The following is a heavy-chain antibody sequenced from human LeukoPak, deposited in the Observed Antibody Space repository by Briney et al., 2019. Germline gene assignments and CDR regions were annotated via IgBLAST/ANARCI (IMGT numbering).Heavy chain of an antibody. J-gene: IGHJ3*02. V-gene: IGHV3-21*01. CDR1: GFTFSSYS. Sequence: GGSLRLSCAASGFTFSSYSMNWVRQAPGKGLEWVSSISSSSSYIYYADSVKGRFTISRDNAKNSLYLQMNSLRAEDTAVYYCASVHSGSYSDAFDIWGQGTMVTVSS. CDR3: ASVHSGSYSDAFDI. D-gene: IGHD1-26*01. CDR2: ISSSSSYI.